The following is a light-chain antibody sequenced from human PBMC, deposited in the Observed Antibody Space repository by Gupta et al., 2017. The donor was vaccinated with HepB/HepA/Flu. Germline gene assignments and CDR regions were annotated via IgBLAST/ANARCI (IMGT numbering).Light chain of an antibody. CDR1: QSISSY. CDR2: AAS. CDR3: QQSYSTPHT. J-gene: IGKJ2*01. Sequence: DIQMNQYSSSLAASVGDRVTITCRASQSISSYLNWYQQKPGKAPKLLIYAASSLQSGVPSRFSGSGSGTDFTLTISSLQPEDFATYYCQQSYSTPHTFGQGTKLEIK. V-gene: IGKV1-39*01.